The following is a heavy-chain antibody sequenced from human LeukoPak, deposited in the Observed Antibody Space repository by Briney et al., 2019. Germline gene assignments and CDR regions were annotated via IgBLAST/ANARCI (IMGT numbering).Heavy chain of an antibody. D-gene: IGHD5-12*01. CDR2: ISYDGSSK. Sequence: GRSLRLSCAASGFTFSSFGMHWVRRAPGKGLEWVAGISYDGSSKYYADSVKGRFTISRDNAKNSLYLQMNSLRAEDTAVYYCARELGYSGYDYGPFYYYYGMDVWGQGTTVTVSS. CDR3: ARELGYSGYDYGPFYYYYGMDV. V-gene: IGHV3-30*03. J-gene: IGHJ6*02. CDR1: GFTFSSFG.